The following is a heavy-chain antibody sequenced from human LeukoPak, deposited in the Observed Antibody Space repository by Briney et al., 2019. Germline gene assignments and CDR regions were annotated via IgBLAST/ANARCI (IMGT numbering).Heavy chain of an antibody. D-gene: IGHD6-13*01. J-gene: IGHJ4*02. Sequence: SETLSLTCAVYGGSFSGYYWSWIRQPPGKGLEWIGGINHSGSTNYNPSLKSRVTISVDTSKNQFSLKLSSVTAADTAMYYCARDPRRVYSSSWPHIDYWGQGTLVTVSS. CDR2: INHSGST. CDR1: GGSFSGYY. CDR3: ARDPRRVYSSSWPHIDY. V-gene: IGHV4-34*01.